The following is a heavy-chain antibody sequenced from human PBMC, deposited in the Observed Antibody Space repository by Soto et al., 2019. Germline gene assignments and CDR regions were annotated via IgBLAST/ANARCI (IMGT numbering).Heavy chain of an antibody. J-gene: IGHJ4*02. D-gene: IGHD3-9*01. CDR1: GITFINAW. Sequence: EKQLVESGGGLVKPGESLRLSCAVSGITFINAWMSWVRQAPGKGLEWVGRIKSKADGETTDYAAPVKGRFTISRDDSKNMLYLQMNNLKAEDTAVYYCATDPGEYDTFWGQGTLVTVSS. CDR2: IKSKADGETT. V-gene: IGHV3-15*01. CDR3: ATDPGEYDTF.